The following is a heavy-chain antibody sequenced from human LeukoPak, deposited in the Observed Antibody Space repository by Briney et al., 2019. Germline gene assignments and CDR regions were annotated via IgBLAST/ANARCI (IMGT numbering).Heavy chain of an antibody. V-gene: IGHV3-48*02. CDR1: GFTFSLHT. CDR3: ARDALSDY. J-gene: IGHJ4*02. CDR2: ISNSGSTI. D-gene: IGHD2/OR15-2a*01. Sequence: PGGSLRLSCVASGFTFSLHTMNWVRQAPGKGLEWVSYISNSGSTIYYADSVEGRFTISRDNAKNSLYLQMNSLRDEDTAVYYCARDALSDYWGQGTLVTVSS.